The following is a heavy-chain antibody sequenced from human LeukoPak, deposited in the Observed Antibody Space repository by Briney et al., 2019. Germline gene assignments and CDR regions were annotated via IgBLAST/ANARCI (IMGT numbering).Heavy chain of an antibody. J-gene: IGHJ4*02. Sequence: GSSVKVSCKASGGTCSSYAISWVRQAPGQGREWMGGIIPIFGTANYAQKFQGRVTITTDESTSTAYMELSSLRSEDTAVYYCVADLDNVFLVDYWGQGTLVTVSS. CDR2: IIPIFGTA. CDR3: VADLDNVFLVDY. CDR1: GGTCSSYA. D-gene: IGHD2-2*03. V-gene: IGHV1-69*05.